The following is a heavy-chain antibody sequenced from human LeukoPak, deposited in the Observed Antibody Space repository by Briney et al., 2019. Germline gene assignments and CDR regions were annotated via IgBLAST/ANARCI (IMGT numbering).Heavy chain of an antibody. Sequence: SEPLSLTCTVSGDSISSSGHYWGWIRQPPGKGLEWLGIIYHSGSTYYNPSLKSRVTISVDTSKNQFSLKLSSVTAADTAVYYCARQYCSSVTCWAYFDHWGQGTLVTVSS. CDR1: GDSISSSGHY. V-gene: IGHV4-39*01. D-gene: IGHD2-2*01. J-gene: IGHJ4*02. CDR3: ARQYCSSVTCWAYFDH. CDR2: IYHSGST.